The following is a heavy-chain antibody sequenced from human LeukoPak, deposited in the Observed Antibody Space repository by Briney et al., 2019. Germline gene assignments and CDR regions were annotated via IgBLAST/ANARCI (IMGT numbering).Heavy chain of an antibody. CDR2: INGDGTTT. D-gene: IGHD3-16*02. CDR1: GFTFSTYW. CDR3: ARDDLSVSGSYPYYFDH. V-gene: IGHV3-74*01. J-gene: IGHJ4*02. Sequence: GGSLRLSCAASGFTFSTYWMHWVRLPPGKGPLWVSHINGDGTTTNYADSVTGRFTISRDSSKNTLYLQMNSLRGEDTAVYYCARDDLSVSGSYPYYFDHWGQGTLVTVSS.